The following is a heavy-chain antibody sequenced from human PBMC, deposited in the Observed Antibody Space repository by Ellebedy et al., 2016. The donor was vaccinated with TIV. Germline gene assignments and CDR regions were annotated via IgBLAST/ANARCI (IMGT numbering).Heavy chain of an antibody. CDR3: ARDLVGSTNWFDP. D-gene: IGHD2-2*01. V-gene: IGHV3-21*01. J-gene: IGHJ5*02. CDR1: GFTFSSYS. CDR2: ISSSSSYI. Sequence: GGSLRLXXAASGFTFSSYSMNWVRQAPGKGLEWVSSISSSSSYIYYADSVKGRFTIFRDNAKNSLYLQMNSLRAEDTAVYYCARDLVGSTNWFDPWGQGTLVTVSS.